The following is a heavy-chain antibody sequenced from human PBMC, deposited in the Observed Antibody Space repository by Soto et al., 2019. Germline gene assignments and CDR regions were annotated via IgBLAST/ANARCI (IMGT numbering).Heavy chain of an antibody. D-gene: IGHD3-22*01. J-gene: IGHJ3*02. CDR3: VRDDLYDTSELLDAFDI. CDR1: GFTCSRYA. Sequence: EVQLGESGGGLFKPEGSLRLSCAASGFTCSRYAMNWVRQAPGKRLEWVSAISGRSTYSHYADSVKGRFTISRDKAKNSLYIQMNSLRAEDTAVYYCVRDDLYDTSELLDAFDIWEPGKRVTFSS. CDR2: ISGRSTYS. V-gene: IGHV3-21*01.